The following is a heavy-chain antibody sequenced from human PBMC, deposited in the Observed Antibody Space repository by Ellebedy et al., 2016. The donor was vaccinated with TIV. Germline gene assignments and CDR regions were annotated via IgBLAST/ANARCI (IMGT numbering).Heavy chain of an antibody. J-gene: IGHJ4*02. Sequence: PGGSLRLSCVVSGFTFSSYAMTWVRQAPGKGLEWVSTISDSATTYYADSVKGRFTISRDNPKNSMYLQMDSLRAEDTGVYYCARGLFGSGRYSCDYWGQGTLVIVSS. CDR3: ARGLFGSGRYSCDY. V-gene: IGHV3-23*01. CDR2: ISDSATT. D-gene: IGHD3-10*01. CDR1: GFTFSSYA.